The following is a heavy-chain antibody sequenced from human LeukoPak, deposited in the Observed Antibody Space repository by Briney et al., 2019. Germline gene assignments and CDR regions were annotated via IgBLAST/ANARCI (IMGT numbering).Heavy chain of an antibody. CDR3: AREWKMDY. CDR1: GFTFSSYE. CDR2: NSSSGSTI. J-gene: IGHJ4*02. Sequence: GGSLRLSCAASGFTFSSYEMNWVRQAPGKGLEWVSYNSSSGSTIYYADSVKGRFTISIDNAKNSLHLQMNILRAEDTAVYYCAREWKMDYWGQGTLVTVSS. V-gene: IGHV3-48*03. D-gene: IGHD1-1*01.